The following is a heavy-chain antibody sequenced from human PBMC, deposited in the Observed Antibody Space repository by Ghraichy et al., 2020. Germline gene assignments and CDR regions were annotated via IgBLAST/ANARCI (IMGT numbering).Heavy chain of an antibody. CDR2: IKEDGSET. V-gene: IGHV3-7*05. CDR3: VRDYAFSFDI. D-gene: IGHD3-3*01. Sequence: GSLRLSCEVSGLNFRRYWMTWVRQAPGKGLEWVAKIKEDGSETFCVDSVKGRFTISRDNAKNSLFLQMNSLRAEDTAMYYCVRDYAFSFDIWGRGTLVTVSS. J-gene: IGHJ3*02. CDR1: GLNFRRYW.